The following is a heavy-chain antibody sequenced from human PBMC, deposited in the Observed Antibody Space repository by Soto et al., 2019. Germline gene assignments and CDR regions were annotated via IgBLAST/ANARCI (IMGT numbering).Heavy chain of an antibody. Sequence: QVQLVQSGAEVKKPGSSVKVSCKASGGTFSSYAISWVRQAPGQGLEWMGGIIPIFGTANYAQTFQGRVTITADESTSKAYMELSSLRSEDTAGYYCSRRARPLEGVAGTGNWFDPWGQGTLFTVAS. CDR2: IIPIFGTA. V-gene: IGHV1-69*01. J-gene: IGHJ5*02. CDR3: SRRARPLEGVAGTGNWFDP. D-gene: IGHD6-19*01. CDR1: GGTFSSYA.